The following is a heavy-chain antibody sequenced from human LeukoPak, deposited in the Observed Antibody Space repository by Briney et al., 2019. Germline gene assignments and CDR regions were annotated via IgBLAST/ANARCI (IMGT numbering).Heavy chain of an antibody. D-gene: IGHD1-1*01. CDR2: IIPIFGTA. Sequence: SVKVSCKASGGTFSSYAISWVRQAPGQGLGWMGGIIPIFGTANYAQKFQGRVTITADKSTSTAYMELSSLRSEDTAVYYCARDRYAGTTHFDAFDIWGQGTMVTVSS. V-gene: IGHV1-69*06. CDR3: ARDRYAGTTHFDAFDI. CDR1: GGTFSSYA. J-gene: IGHJ3*02.